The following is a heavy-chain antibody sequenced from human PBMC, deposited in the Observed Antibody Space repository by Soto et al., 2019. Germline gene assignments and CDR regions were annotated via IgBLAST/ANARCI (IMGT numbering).Heavy chain of an antibody. V-gene: IGHV1-69*01. CDR3: ARVLTGTTSTGAPSPYYFDY. D-gene: IGHD1-1*01. CDR1: GGTFSSYA. Sequence: QVQLVQSVAEVKKPGSSVKVSCKASGGTFSSYAISWVRQAPGQGLEWMGGIIPIFGTANYAQKFQGRVTITADESTSTAYMELGSLRSEDTAVYYCARVLTGTTSTGAPSPYYFDYWGQGALVTVS. CDR2: IIPIFGTA. J-gene: IGHJ4*02.